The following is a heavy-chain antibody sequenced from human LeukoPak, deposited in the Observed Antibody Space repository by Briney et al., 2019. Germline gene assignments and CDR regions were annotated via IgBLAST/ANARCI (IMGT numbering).Heavy chain of an antibody. CDR2: MSNDGSYK. CDR3: AKAGPLYNWNDHSYGMDV. Sequence: GSLRLSCVASGFTFRSYGMYWVRQAPGKGLEWVAVMSNDGSYKYYGDSVKGRFTISRDISNNTVYLQMNGLRGEDTAVYYCAKAGPLYNWNDHSYGMDVWGQGTTVTVSS. CDR1: GFTFRSYG. V-gene: IGHV3-30*18. D-gene: IGHD1-20*01. J-gene: IGHJ6*02.